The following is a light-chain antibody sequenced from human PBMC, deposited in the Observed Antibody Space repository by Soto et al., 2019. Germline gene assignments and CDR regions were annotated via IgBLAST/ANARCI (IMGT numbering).Light chain of an antibody. J-gene: IGKJ5*01. Sequence: EVVLTQSPDTLSLSPGETAPLSCRASQSLRATYVAWYQQRPGQAPRLLIYGASTRATGIPARFSGSGSGTDFTLTISSLQPEDFAVYYCQQYNNWPITFGQGTRLEIK. CDR3: QQYNNWPIT. V-gene: IGKV3D-15*01. CDR1: QSLRATY. CDR2: GAS.